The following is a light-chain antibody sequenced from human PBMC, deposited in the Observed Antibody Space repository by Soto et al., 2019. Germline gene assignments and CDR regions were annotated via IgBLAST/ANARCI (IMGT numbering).Light chain of an antibody. CDR2: GAY. CDR3: QQYNNWPLLT. J-gene: IGKJ4*01. V-gene: IGKV3-15*01. CDR1: QSVSSN. Sequence: EIVMTQSPATLSVSPGERATLSCRASQSVSSNLVWYQQKPGQAPRLLIYGAYTRATGIPARFSGSGSGTEFTLTISSLQSEDFAVYYCQQYNNWPLLTFGGGTKVEIK.